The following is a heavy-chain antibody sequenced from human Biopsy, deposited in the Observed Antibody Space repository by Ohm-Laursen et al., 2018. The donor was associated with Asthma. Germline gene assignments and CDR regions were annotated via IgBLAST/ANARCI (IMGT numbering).Heavy chain of an antibody. Sequence: ASVKVSCKTPGGTFSNFAISWVRQAPGQGLEWLGGIMTVFGTTNYAQKFQGRVTITADESTSTAYMEVTSLRSEDTAIYYCARCQVGYSSGWTLLLKKIYYSGMDVWGQGTAVTVSS. V-gene: IGHV1-69*13. D-gene: IGHD6-19*01. CDR1: GGTFSNFA. J-gene: IGHJ6*02. CDR3: ARCQVGYSSGWTLLLKKIYYSGMDV. CDR2: IMTVFGTT.